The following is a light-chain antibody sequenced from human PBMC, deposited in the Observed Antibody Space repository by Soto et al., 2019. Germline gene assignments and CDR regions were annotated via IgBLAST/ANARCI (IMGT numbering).Light chain of an antibody. CDR2: DVS. Sequence: QSALTQPRSVSGSPGQSVTISCTGTSSDVGGYNYVSWCQQHPGKAPKLMIYDVSKRPSGVPDRFSGSKSGNTASLTISGLQAEDEADYYCCSYAGSYTLYVFGAGTKVTV. V-gene: IGLV2-11*01. CDR3: CSYAGSYTLYV. J-gene: IGLJ1*01. CDR1: SSDVGGYNY.